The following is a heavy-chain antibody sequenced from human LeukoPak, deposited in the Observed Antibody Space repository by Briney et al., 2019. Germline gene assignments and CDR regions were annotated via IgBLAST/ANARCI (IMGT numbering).Heavy chain of an antibody. J-gene: IGHJ4*02. CDR2: VYYSGST. CDR3: ARIAVAEGGFDY. V-gene: IGHV4-39*01. CDR1: GVSISSTSYY. Sequence: SETLSLTCTVSGVSISSTSYYWGWIRQPPGKGLEWIGSVYYSGSTSYNPSLKSRVTISVDTSKNQFSLKLSSVTAADTSVYYCARIAVAEGGFDYWGQGTLVTVSS. D-gene: IGHD6-19*01.